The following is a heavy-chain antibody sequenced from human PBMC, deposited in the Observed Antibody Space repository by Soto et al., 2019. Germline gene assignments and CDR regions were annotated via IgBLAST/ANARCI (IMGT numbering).Heavy chain of an antibody. J-gene: IGHJ5*02. D-gene: IGHD6-19*01. V-gene: IGHV1-69*02. CDR3: ARANQWLHSYNWFDP. CDR2: IIPILGIA. CDR1: GGTFSSYT. Sequence: QVQLVQSGAEVKKPGSSVKVSCKASGGTFSSYTISWVRQAPGQGLEWMGRIIPILGIANYAQKFQGRVKIXXDXSXXTAYMELSSLRSEDTAVYYGARANQWLHSYNWFDPWGQGTLVTVSS.